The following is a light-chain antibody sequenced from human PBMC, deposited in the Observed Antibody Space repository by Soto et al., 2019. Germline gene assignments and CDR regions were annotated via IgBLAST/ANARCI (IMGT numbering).Light chain of an antibody. CDR3: QQYDSYAWT. CDR1: QSISSW. Sequence: DIPMTQSPSILSASVGDRVTITCRASQSISSWLAWYQQKPGKAPKLLIYDASSLESVVPSRFSGIGSGTEFTLTIPSLQPDDFATYYCQQYDSYAWTFGQGTKVEIK. V-gene: IGKV1-5*01. CDR2: DAS. J-gene: IGKJ1*01.